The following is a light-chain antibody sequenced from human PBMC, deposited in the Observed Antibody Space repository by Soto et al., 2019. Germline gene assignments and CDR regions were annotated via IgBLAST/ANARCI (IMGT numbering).Light chain of an antibody. Sequence: QAVVTQPHSVSGAPGQRVTISCTGSSSNIGAGYDVHWYQQLPGTAPKLLIYGNSNRPSGVPDRFSGSKSGTSASLAITGLQAADEADYYCQSYDSSLSGSVFGGGTKLTVL. CDR3: QSYDSSLSGSV. J-gene: IGLJ2*01. CDR2: GNS. V-gene: IGLV1-40*01. CDR1: SSNIGAGYD.